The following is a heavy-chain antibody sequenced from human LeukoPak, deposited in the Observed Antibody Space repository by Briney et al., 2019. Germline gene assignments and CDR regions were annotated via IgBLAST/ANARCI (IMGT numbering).Heavy chain of an antibody. J-gene: IGHJ5*02. V-gene: IGHV3-13*01. D-gene: IGHD3-10*01. CDR1: GFTFSSYD. CDR2: IGTAGDT. Sequence: PGGSLRLSCAASGFTFSSYDMHWVRQATGKGLEWVSAIGTAGDTYYPGSVKGRFTISRENAKNSLYLQMNSLRAGDTAVYYCARGSWFGEIPNWFDPWGQGTLVTVSS. CDR3: ARGSWFGEIPNWFDP.